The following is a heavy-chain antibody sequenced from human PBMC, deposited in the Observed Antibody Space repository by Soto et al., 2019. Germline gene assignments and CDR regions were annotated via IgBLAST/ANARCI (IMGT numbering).Heavy chain of an antibody. D-gene: IGHD2-21*01. V-gene: IGHV3-66*01. CDR3: ARDQGGGYWYYSGMYV. CDR1: GFTVSSEY. J-gene: IGHJ6*02. CDR2: IYSDGGT. Sequence: GGSLRLSCAASGFTVSSEYMSWVRQAPGKGLEWVSIIYSDGGTHYADSVKGRFTISRDNSKSTLFLHMNSLRAEDTAVYYCARDQGGGYWYYSGMYVWGQGTTVTVSS.